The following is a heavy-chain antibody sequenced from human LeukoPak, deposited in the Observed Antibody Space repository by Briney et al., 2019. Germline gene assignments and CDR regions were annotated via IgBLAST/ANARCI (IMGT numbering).Heavy chain of an antibody. CDR1: GFTFSSYA. CDR3: AKDIDSSGYVFYFDY. CDR2: ISGSGGST. Sequence: GGSLRLSCAASGFTFSSYAMSWVRQAPGKGLEWVSAISGSGGSTYYADSVKGRFTISRDNSKNTLYLQMNSLGAEDTAVYYCAKDIDSSGYVFYFDYWGQGTLVTVSS. D-gene: IGHD3-22*01. J-gene: IGHJ4*02. V-gene: IGHV3-23*01.